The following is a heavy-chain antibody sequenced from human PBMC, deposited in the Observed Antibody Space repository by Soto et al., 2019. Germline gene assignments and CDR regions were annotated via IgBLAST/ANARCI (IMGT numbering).Heavy chain of an antibody. D-gene: IGHD1-26*01. J-gene: IGHJ4*02. CDR3: ARSQRKIVGATKGGYW. CDR2: ISHSGST. V-gene: IGHV4-30-2*01. Sequence: ASETLSLTCAVSGGSISSGGYSWSWIRQPPGKGLECIGYISHSGSTYYNPSLKSRVTISVDTSKNQFSLMLSSVTAADTAVYYCARSQRKIVGATKGGYWWGQGTLVTVSS. CDR1: GGSISSGGYS.